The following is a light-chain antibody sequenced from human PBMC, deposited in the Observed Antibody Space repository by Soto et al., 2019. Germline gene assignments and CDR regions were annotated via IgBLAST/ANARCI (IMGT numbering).Light chain of an antibody. Sequence: AIRMTQSPSSFSASTGDRVTITRRASQGISSYLAWYQQKPGKAPKLLIYAASTLQSGVPSRFSGSGSGTDFTLPISCLQSEDFATYYCQQYYSYPLYTFGQGTKLEIK. CDR1: QGISSY. V-gene: IGKV1-8*01. CDR2: AAS. J-gene: IGKJ2*01. CDR3: QQYYSYPLYT.